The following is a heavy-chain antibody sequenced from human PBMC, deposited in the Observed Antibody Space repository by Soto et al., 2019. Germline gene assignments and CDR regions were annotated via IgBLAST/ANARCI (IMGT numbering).Heavy chain of an antibody. D-gene: IGHD1-20*01. CDR2: IYHSGST. Sequence: QLPLQESGSGLVKPSQTLSLTCAVSGGSISSGGYSWSWIRQPPGKGLEWIGYIYHSGSTYYNPSLKSRVTISVDRSKNQFSLKLSSVTAADTAVYYCARGGYNWNLVYFDYWGQGTLVTVSS. CDR3: ARGGYNWNLVYFDY. V-gene: IGHV4-30-2*01. J-gene: IGHJ4*02. CDR1: GGSISSGGYS.